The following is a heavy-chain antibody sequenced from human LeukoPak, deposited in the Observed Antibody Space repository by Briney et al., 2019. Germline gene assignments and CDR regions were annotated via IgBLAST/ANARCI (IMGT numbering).Heavy chain of an antibody. D-gene: IGHD6-19*01. Sequence: GGSLRLSCAVSGFSFRRYTLNWVRQAPGKGLQWVSSISAGGTYYVDSVKGRFTISRDNSKNTLYLQMNSLRAEDTAVYYCAKDLPGSGWSFDYWGQGTLVTVSS. CDR1: GFSFRRYT. J-gene: IGHJ4*02. CDR2: ISAGGT. CDR3: AKDLPGSGWSFDY. V-gene: IGHV3-23*01.